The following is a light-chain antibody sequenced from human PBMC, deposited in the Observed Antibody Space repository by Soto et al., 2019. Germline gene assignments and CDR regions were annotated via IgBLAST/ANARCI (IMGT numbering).Light chain of an antibody. V-gene: IGKV3-11*01. CDR2: DAS. Sequence: PEERATLSFRAIQSIYNYLCWYQQHPGQAPRLLIYDASNRATGIPPRFSGSGSGTDFTLTISSLEPEDFAVYYCQPRRDWPPFTFGGGTKVDTK. CDR1: QSIYNY. J-gene: IGKJ4*01. CDR3: QPRRDWPPFT.